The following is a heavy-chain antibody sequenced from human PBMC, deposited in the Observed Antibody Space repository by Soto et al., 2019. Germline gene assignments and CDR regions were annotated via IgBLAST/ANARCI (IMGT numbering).Heavy chain of an antibody. J-gene: IGHJ4*02. V-gene: IGHV1-69*13. D-gene: IGHD2-8*01. CDR2: IIPIFGTA. CDR3: AGKRYCTNGVCYSTRPFDY. Sequence: SVKVSCTASGGTFSSYAISWVRQAPGQGLEWMGGIIPIFGTANYAQKFQGRVTITADESTSTAYMELSSLRSEDTAVYYCAGKRYCTNGVCYSTRPFDYWGQGTLVTVS. CDR1: GGTFSSYA.